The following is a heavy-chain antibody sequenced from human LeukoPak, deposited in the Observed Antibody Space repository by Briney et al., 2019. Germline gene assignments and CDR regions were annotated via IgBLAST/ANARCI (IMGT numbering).Heavy chain of an antibody. J-gene: IGHJ3*02. CDR3: AKDMYSSSWYDAFDI. Sequence: GGSLRLPCAASGFTFSSYAMSWVRQAPGKGLEWVSAISGSGGSTYYADSVKGRFTISRDNSKNTLYLQMNSLRAEDTAVYYCAKDMYSSSWYDAFDIWGQGTMVTVSS. CDR2: ISGSGGST. CDR1: GFTFSSYA. D-gene: IGHD6-13*01. V-gene: IGHV3-23*01.